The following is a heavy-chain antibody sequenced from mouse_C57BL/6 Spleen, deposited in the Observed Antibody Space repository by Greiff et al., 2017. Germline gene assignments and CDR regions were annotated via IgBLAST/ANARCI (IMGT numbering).Heavy chain of an antibody. CDR1: GYTFTSYW. V-gene: IGHV1-69*01. CDR3: ARSYDGYYRFAY. Sequence: QVQLQQPGAELVMPGASVKLSCKASGYTFTSYWMHWVKQRPGQGLEWIGEIDPFDSYTNYNQKFKGKSTLTVDKSSSTAYMQLSSLTSEDSAVYYCARSYDGYYRFAYWGQGTLVTVSA. CDR2: IDPFDSYT. J-gene: IGHJ3*01. D-gene: IGHD2-3*01.